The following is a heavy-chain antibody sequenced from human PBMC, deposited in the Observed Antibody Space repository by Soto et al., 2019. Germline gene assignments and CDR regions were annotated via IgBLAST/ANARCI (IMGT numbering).Heavy chain of an antibody. D-gene: IGHD3-10*01. CDR1: GASISSYY. CDR2: IYYSGST. J-gene: IGHJ6*02. CDR3: ARSGSGGSWTARYYYYGMDV. Sequence: SETLSLTWPVSGASISSYYWSWIRQPPGKGLEWIGYIYYSGSTNYNPSLKSRVTISVDTSKNQFSLKLSSLTAADTAVYYCARSGSGGSWTARYYYYGMDVWGQGTTVTVSS. V-gene: IGHV4-59*01.